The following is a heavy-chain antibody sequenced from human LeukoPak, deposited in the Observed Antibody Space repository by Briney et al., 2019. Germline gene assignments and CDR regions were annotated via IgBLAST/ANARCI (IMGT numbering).Heavy chain of an antibody. J-gene: IGHJ4*02. CDR3: ARILTYSYGLDY. CDR2: IKEDESEI. Sequence: PGGSLRLSCGASGFIFSSSWMTWVRQAPGKGLEWVANIKEDESEIYYVDSVKGRFTASRDNAKNSLYLQMNSLRAEDTAVYYCARILTYSYGLDYWGQGILVTVSS. V-gene: IGHV3-7*01. D-gene: IGHD5-18*01. CDR1: GFIFSSSW.